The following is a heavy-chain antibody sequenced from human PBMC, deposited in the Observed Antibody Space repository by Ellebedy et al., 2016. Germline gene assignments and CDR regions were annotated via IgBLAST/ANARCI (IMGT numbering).Heavy chain of an antibody. J-gene: IGHJ3*02. Sequence: ASVKVSXKASGYTFTSYGISWVRQAPGQGLEWMGWISAYNGNTNYAQKLQGRVTMTTDTSTSTAYMELRSLRSDDTAVYYCARVLRFLSGDAFDIWGQGTMVTVSS. CDR1: GYTFTSYG. CDR3: ARVLRFLSGDAFDI. CDR2: ISAYNGNT. D-gene: IGHD3-3*01. V-gene: IGHV1-18*01.